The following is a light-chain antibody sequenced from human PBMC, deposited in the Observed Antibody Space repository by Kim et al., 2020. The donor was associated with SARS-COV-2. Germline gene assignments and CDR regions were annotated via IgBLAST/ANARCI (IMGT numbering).Light chain of an antibody. CDR2: DAT. CDR1: QSVSDNF. Sequence: LSPWELVTLSCRASQSVSDNFLAWYQQKPGQAPSLLIWDATKRATGVPDRFSGSGSGTDFTLTIKRLEPEDFAVYHCQQYGSSPKTFGQGTKLEIK. CDR3: QQYGSSPKT. J-gene: IGKJ2*01. V-gene: IGKV3-20*01.